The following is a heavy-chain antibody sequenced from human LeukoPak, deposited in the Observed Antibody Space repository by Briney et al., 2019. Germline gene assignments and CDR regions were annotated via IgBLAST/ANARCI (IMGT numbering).Heavy chain of an antibody. CDR2: ISYDGSNK. Sequence: PGGSLRLSCAASGFTFSSYGMHWVRQAPGKGLEWVAVISYDGSNKYYADSVKGRFTISRDNSKNTLYLQMNSLRAEDTAVYYCAKDRYSGHFDYWGQGTLVTVSS. CDR3: AKDRYSGHFDY. CDR1: GFTFSSYG. D-gene: IGHD6-13*01. V-gene: IGHV3-30*18. J-gene: IGHJ4*02.